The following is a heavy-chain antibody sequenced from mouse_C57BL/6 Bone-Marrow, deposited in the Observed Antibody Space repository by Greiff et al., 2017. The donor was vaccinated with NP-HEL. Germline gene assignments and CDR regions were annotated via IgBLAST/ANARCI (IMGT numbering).Heavy chain of an antibody. Sequence: VQLQQPGAELVRPGSSVKLSCKASGYTFTSYWMHWVKQRPIQGLEWIGNIDPSDSETHYNQKFKDKATLTVDKSSSTAYMQLSSLTSEDSAVYYCARSGDYGSSYTFAYWGQGTLVTVSA. CDR3: ARSGDYGSSYTFAY. V-gene: IGHV1-52*01. CDR2: IDPSDSET. D-gene: IGHD1-1*01. CDR1: GYTFTSYW. J-gene: IGHJ3*01.